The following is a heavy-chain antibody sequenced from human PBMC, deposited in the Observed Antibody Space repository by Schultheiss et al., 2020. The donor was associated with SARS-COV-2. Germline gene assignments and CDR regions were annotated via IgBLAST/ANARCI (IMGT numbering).Heavy chain of an antibody. D-gene: IGHD6-25*01. CDR3: ARIPGFSSGDPGGMDV. J-gene: IGHJ6*02. V-gene: IGHV2-70*11. CDR2: IDWDDDK. Sequence: SGPTLVKPTQTLTLTCTVSGFSLSNARMGVSWIRQPPGKALEWLARIDWDDDKYYSTSLKTRLTISKDTSKNQVVLTMTNMDPVDTATYYCARIPGFSSGDPGGMDVWGQGTTVTVAS. CDR1: GFSLSNARMG.